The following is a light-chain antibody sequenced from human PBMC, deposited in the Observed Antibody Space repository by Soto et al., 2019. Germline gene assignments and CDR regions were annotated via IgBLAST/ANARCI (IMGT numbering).Light chain of an antibody. V-gene: IGLV2-14*01. CDR1: DSDIGSYNY. CDR3: NSFTSSNSLPYV. CDR2: EVS. Sequence: QAVVTQPPSASGTPGQRVTISCSGTDSDIGSYNYVSWYQQHPGRAPKLIVFEVSNRPSGISDRLSGSKSGNTASLTISGLKTEDEAVYYCNSFTSSNSLPYVFGTGTKLTVL. J-gene: IGLJ1*01.